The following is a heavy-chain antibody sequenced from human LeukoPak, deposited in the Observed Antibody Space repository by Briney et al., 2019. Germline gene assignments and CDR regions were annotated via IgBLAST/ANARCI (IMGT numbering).Heavy chain of an antibody. Sequence: QPGGSLRLSCAASGFTFSSYEMNWVRQAPGKGLEWVSYISSSGSTIYYADSVKGRFTISRDNAKNSLYLQMNSLRAEDTALYYCAKDMGYCGGDCFYGMDVWGKGTTVTISS. V-gene: IGHV3-48*03. D-gene: IGHD2-21*02. J-gene: IGHJ6*03. CDR2: ISSSGSTI. CDR1: GFTFSSYE. CDR3: AKDMGYCGGDCFYGMDV.